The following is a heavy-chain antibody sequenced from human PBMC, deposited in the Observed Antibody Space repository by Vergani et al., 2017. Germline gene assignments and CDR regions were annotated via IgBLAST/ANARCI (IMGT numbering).Heavy chain of an antibody. Sequence: QVQLQQWGAGLLKPSETLSLTCAVYGGSFSGYYWSWIRQPPGKGLEWIGYIYYSGSTNYNPSLKSRVTISVDTSKNQFSLKLSSVTAADTAVYYCARATDFWSGFGYWGQGTLVTVSS. V-gene: IGHV4-34*11. CDR1: GGSFSGYY. D-gene: IGHD3-3*01. CDR2: IYYSGST. CDR3: ARATDFWSGFGY. J-gene: IGHJ4*02.